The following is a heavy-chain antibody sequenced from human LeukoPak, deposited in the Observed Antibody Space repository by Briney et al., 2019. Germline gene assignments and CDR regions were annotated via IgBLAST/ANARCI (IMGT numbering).Heavy chain of an antibody. V-gene: IGHV4-59*01. CDR3: ARDSVYAANWYDP. CDR1: GGSIRSSN. Sequence: PSETLSLTCTVSGGSIRSSNWNWIRQAPGKGLEWIGYITFSGGTNYNPSLGSRVTISLDMSKNQFSLKLTSVTAADTAIYYCARDSVYAANWYDPWGQGTLVTVSS. D-gene: IGHD5/OR15-5a*01. CDR2: ITFSGGT. J-gene: IGHJ5*02.